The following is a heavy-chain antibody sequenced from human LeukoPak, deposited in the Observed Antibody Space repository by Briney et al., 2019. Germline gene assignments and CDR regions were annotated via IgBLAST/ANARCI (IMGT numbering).Heavy chain of an antibody. D-gene: IGHD5-24*01. Sequence: PGGSLRLSCAASGFTFSSYSMNWVRQAPGKGLEWVSSISSSSSYIYYADSVKGRFTISRDNAKNSLYLQMNSLRAEDAAVYYCAREEIEGYFQHWGQGTLVTVSS. CDR2: ISSSSSYI. V-gene: IGHV3-21*01. CDR1: GFTFSSYS. CDR3: AREEIEGYFQH. J-gene: IGHJ1*01.